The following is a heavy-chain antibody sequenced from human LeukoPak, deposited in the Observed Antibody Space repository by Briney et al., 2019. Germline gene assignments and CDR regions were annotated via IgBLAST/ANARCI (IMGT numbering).Heavy chain of an antibody. D-gene: IGHD4-17*01. Sequence: GGSLRLSCAASGFTFSSYSMNWVRQAPGKGLGWVSSISSSSSYIYYADSVKGRFTISRDNAKNSLYLQMNSLRAEDTAVYYCARAIMTTGIPLTDYWGQGTLVTVSS. V-gene: IGHV3-21*01. CDR2: ISSSSSYI. CDR1: GFTFSSYS. J-gene: IGHJ4*02. CDR3: ARAIMTTGIPLTDY.